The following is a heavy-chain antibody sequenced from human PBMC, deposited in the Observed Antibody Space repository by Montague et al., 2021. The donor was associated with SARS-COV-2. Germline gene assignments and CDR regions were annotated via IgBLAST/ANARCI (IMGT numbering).Heavy chain of an antibody. J-gene: IGHJ5*02. D-gene: IGHD3-9*01. Sequence: SETLSLTCAVYGGSFSGYYWSWIRQPPGKGLEWIGEINHSGSTNYNPSLKNRVTISVDTSKNQFSLKLSSVTAADTAVYYCARERYSFSLTRGSTWFDPWGQGTLVTVSS. CDR2: INHSGST. CDR1: GGSFSGYY. V-gene: IGHV4-34*01. CDR3: ARERYSFSLTRGSTWFDP.